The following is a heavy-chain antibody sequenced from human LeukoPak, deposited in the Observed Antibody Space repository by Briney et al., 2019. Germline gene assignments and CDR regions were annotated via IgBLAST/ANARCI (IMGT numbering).Heavy chain of an antibody. V-gene: IGHV4-4*07. D-gene: IGHD3-10*01. J-gene: IGHJ6*02. CDR3: ARGSMGGSGTYYRDYYYGMDV. Sequence: PSETLSLTCTVSGGSISTYYWTWIRQPAAKGLEWIGRILNGGSTNYNPSLKSRVTMSVDTSKNQFSLNLNSVTAADTAVYYCARGSMGGSGTYYRDYYYGMDVWGQGTTVTVSS. CDR2: ILNGGST. CDR1: GGSISTYY.